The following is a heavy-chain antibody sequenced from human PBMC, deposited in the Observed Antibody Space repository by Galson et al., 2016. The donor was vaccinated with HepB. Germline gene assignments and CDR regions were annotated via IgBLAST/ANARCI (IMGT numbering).Heavy chain of an antibody. CDR3: VRGSRSSSWYLVDPYNWFDP. V-gene: IGHV1-2*02. J-gene: IGHJ5*02. Sequence: SVKVSCKASGYTFTGYFIHWVRQAPGQGLEWMGWIKPNSGGTNYGQKFQSRVTMTRDTSISAAYMELSRLRSDDTAVYYCVRGSRSSSWYLVDPYNWFDPWGQGTLVTVSS. D-gene: IGHD6-13*01. CDR1: GYTFTGYF. CDR2: IKPNSGGT.